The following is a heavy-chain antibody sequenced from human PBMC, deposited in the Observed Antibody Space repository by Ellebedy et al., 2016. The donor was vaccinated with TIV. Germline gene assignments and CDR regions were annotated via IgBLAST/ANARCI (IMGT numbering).Heavy chain of an antibody. J-gene: IGHJ4*02. D-gene: IGHD2-15*01. V-gene: IGHV3-21*06. CDR2: IRSTGSDK. Sequence: GESLKISCVASGFTFSNYNMNWVRQSPGKGLEWVSSIRSTGSDKYYAESVKGRFTISRDNAQDKLFLQMNSLRAEDTAVYFCSRGWSTPDSWGQGTLVTVSS. CDR3: SRGWSTPDS. CDR1: GFTFSNYN.